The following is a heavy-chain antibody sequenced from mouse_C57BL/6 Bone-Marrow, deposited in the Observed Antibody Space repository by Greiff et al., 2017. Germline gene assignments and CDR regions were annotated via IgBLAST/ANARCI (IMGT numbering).Heavy chain of an antibody. CDR2: IRNKANNHAT. CDR3: TRTGDYDRGFAY. V-gene: IGHV6-6*01. Sequence: EVKLVESGGGLVQPGGSMKLSCAASGFTFSDAWMDWVRQSPEKGLEWVAEIRNKANNHATYYAESVKGRFTISRDDSKSSIYLQMNSLRAEDTGIYYCTRTGDYDRGFAYWGQGTLVTVSA. CDR1: GFTFSDAW. D-gene: IGHD2-4*01. J-gene: IGHJ3*01.